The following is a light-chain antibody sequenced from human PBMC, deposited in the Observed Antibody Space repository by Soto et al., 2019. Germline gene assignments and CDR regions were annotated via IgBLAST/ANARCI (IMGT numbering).Light chain of an antibody. CDR3: QQYNNWPET. CDR1: QSVSSN. V-gene: IGKV3-15*01. CDR2: GAS. Sequence: IVMTQSPATLSVSPGERATLSCRASQSVSSNLAWYQQKPGQAPRLLIYGASTRATGIPGMFSGSGSGTEFTLTISSLQSEDFAVYYCQQYNNWPETFGQGTKVEIK. J-gene: IGKJ1*01.